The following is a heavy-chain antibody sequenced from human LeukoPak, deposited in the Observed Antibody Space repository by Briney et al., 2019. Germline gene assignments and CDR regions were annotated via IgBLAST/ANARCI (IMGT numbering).Heavy chain of an antibody. CDR2: VFDSGST. CDR1: GASFSTNY. D-gene: IGHD1-1*01. Sequence: PPETLSLTCSVSGASFSTNYWSWIRQPPGRGLEWIGYVFDSGSTNYNPSLKSRVTISVDTSTKQFSLRLSSVTAADTAVYYCARLYQQSKWKYYYYYMDVWGKGTAVTVSS. V-gene: IGHV4-59*01. J-gene: IGHJ6*03. CDR3: ARLYQQSKWKYYYYYMDV.